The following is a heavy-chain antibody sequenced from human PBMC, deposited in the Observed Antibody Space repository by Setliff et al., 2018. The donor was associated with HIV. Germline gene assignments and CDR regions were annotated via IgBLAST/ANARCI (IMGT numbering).Heavy chain of an antibody. CDR1: GGSISRYY. CDR3: ARVDRCSGGSCYFIDY. V-gene: IGHV4-4*09. Sequence: PSETLSLTCTVSGGSISRYYWSWIRQSPGKGLEWIGYVHFTGHTNFNPSLKSRVTMSVDKSKNQFSVKLTSVTAADTAVYYCARVDRCSGGSCYFIDYWGQGTLVTVSS. D-gene: IGHD2-15*01. J-gene: IGHJ4*02. CDR2: VHFTGHT.